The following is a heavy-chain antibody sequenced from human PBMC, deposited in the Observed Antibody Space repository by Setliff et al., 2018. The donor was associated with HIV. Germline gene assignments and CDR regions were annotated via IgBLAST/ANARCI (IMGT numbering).Heavy chain of an antibody. CDR1: GTSCSGYY. CDR3: ARRAGNYLDY. Sequence: ASETLSLTCAVYGTSCSGYYWNWIRQSPGKGLEWIGEVDHSGGTKFNPSLKSRVTISLKTSKNKFSLSLSSVTVADTGLYFCARRAGNYLDYWGQGTLVTVSS. V-gene: IGHV4-34*01. CDR2: VDHSGGT. J-gene: IGHJ4*02.